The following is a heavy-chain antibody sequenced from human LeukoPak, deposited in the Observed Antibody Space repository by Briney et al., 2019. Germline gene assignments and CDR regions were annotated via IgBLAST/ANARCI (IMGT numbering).Heavy chain of an antibody. V-gene: IGHV3-48*01. D-gene: IGHD1-26*01. CDR1: GFTFSSYS. CDR2: ISSSSYPI. CDR3: ARGRSSGSYSGEY. Sequence: PGGSLRLSCAASGFTFSSYSMNWVRQAPGKGLEWVSYISSSSYPIYYADSVKGRFTISRDHARNSLYLEMNSLRAEDTAVYYCARGRSSGSYSGEYWGQGTLVTVSS. J-gene: IGHJ4*02.